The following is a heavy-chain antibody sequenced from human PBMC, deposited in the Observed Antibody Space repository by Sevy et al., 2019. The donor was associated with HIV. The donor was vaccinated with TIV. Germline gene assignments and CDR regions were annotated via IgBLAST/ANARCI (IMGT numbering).Heavy chain of an antibody. CDR2: IWYDGSNK. Sequence: GGSLRLSCAASGFTFSGYGMHWVRQAPCKGLEWVAMIWYDGSNKYYRDSVKGRFTLSRDNSRKTLYLQMNSLRAADTAVYYCARDSVRGGYFDSSGYYLFDYWGQGTLVTVSS. D-gene: IGHD3-22*01. CDR1: GFTFSGYG. CDR3: ARDSVRGGYFDSSGYYLFDY. J-gene: IGHJ4*02. V-gene: IGHV3-33*01.